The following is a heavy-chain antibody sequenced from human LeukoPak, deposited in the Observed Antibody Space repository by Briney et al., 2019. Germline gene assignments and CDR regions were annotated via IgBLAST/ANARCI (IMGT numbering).Heavy chain of an antibody. V-gene: IGHV3-33*08. CDR3: ARDLCSSTSCYAGLDY. Sequence: PGGSLRLSCASSGFTFTNAWMSWVRQAPGKGLEWVAVIWYDGSNKYYADSVKGRFTISRDNSKNTLYLQMNSLRAEDTAVYYCARDLCSSTSCYAGLDYWGQGTLVTVSS. CDR1: GFTFTNAW. J-gene: IGHJ4*02. D-gene: IGHD2-2*01. CDR2: IWYDGSNK.